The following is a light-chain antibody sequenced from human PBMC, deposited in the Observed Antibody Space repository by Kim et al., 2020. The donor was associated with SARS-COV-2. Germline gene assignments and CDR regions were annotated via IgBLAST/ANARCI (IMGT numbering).Light chain of an antibody. V-gene: IGKV1-39*01. CDR1: QTISSY. Sequence: GDRVTITCRASQTISSYLNWYQLKPGKAPKLLIYAASSLQSWVPSRFSGSGSGTDFTLTISSLQPEDFATYYCQQSYTTPYTFGQGTKLEI. CDR3: QQSYTTPYT. CDR2: AAS. J-gene: IGKJ2*01.